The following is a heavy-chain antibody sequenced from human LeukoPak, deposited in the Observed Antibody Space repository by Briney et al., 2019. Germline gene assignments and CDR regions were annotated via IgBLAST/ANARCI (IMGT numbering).Heavy chain of an antibody. CDR2: IAGSGGST. D-gene: IGHD4-17*01. J-gene: IGHJ4*02. V-gene: IGHV3-23*01. CDR1: GFTFSNYV. CDR3: AKDLRGSDYGDSNPLDC. Sequence: GGSLRLSCAASGFTFSNYVMSWVRQAPGKGLEWVSAIAGSGGSTYYADSVKGRFTISRDNSKSMLYLQMNSLRAEDTAVYYCAKDLRGSDYGDSNPLDCWGQGTLVTVSS.